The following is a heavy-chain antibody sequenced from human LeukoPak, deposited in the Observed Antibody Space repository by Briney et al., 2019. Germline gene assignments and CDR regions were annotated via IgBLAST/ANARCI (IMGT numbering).Heavy chain of an antibody. CDR3: ARGPHSGYDYGYYYYYMDV. CDR2: ISAYNGNT. Sequence: GASVKVSCKGSAYTFTRYVISWVRQAPGQGLEWMGWISAYNGNTNYAQKLQGRVTMTTDTSTSTAYMELSSLRSEDTAVYYCARGPHSGYDYGYYYYYMDVWGKGTTVTVSS. J-gene: IGHJ6*03. CDR1: AYTFTRYV. V-gene: IGHV1-18*01. D-gene: IGHD5-12*01.